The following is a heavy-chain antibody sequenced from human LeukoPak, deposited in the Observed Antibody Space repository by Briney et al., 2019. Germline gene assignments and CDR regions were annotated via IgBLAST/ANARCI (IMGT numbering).Heavy chain of an antibody. CDR2: IIPILGIA. CDR1: GGTFSSYA. CDR3: ARNQQQLADAFDI. Sequence: SVKVSCKASGGTFSSYAISWVRQAPGQGLEWMGRIIPILGIANYAQKFQGRVTITADKSTSTAYMELSSLRSEDTAVYYCARNQQQLADAFDIWGQGTMVTVPS. J-gene: IGHJ3*02. D-gene: IGHD6-13*01. V-gene: IGHV1-69*04.